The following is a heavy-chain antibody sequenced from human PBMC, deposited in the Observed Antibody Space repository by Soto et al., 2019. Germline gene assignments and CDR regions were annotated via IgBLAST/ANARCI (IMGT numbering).Heavy chain of an antibody. V-gene: IGHV4-59*08. CDR2: IYYSGST. CDR1: GGSISSYY. CDR3: ARGYYYDSSGSTFDY. D-gene: IGHD3-22*01. Sequence: SVMLSLPCTVFGGSISSYYWSWSRQHPGKGLEWIGYIYYSGSTNYNPSLKSRVTISVDTSKNQLSLKLSSVTAADTAVYYCARGYYYDSSGSTFDYWGQGTLVTVSS. J-gene: IGHJ4*02.